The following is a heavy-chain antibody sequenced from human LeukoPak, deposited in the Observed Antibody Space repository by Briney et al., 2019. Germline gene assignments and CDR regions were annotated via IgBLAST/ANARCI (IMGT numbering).Heavy chain of an antibody. Sequence: GGSLRLSCAASGFTFSSYSMNWVRQAPGKGLEWVSYISSSSSTIYYADSVKGRFTISRDNAKNSLYLQMNSLRAEDTAVYYCARVVSSSWYYAPNWFDPWGQGTLATVSS. V-gene: IGHV3-48*04. J-gene: IGHJ5*02. CDR2: ISSSSSTI. CDR3: ARVVSSSWYYAPNWFDP. CDR1: GFTFSSYS. D-gene: IGHD6-13*01.